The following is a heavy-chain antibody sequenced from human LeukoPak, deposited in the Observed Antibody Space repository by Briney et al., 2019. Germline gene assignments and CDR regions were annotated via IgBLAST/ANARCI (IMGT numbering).Heavy chain of an antibody. CDR2: ISYDGSNK. Sequence: GGSLRLSCAASGFTFSSYAMHWVRQAPGKGLEGVAVISYDGSNKYYADSVKGRFTISRDNSKNTLYLQMNSLRAEDTAVYYCARGSGFYGMDVWGKGTTVTVSS. J-gene: IGHJ6*04. D-gene: IGHD3-3*01. V-gene: IGHV3-30*04. CDR1: GFTFSSYA. CDR3: ARGSGFYGMDV.